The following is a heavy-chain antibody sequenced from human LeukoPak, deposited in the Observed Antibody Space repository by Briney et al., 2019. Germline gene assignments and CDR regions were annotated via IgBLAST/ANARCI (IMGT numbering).Heavy chain of an antibody. D-gene: IGHD3-16*01. CDR2: IYYSGST. V-gene: IGHV4-39*07. CDR1: GGSISSSSYY. Sequence: SETLSLTCTVSGGSISSSSYYWGWIRQPPGKGLEWIGSIYYSGSTYYNPSLKSRVTLSVDTSKNQFSLKLSSVTAADTAVYYCARDRSLGELTTESPSFDSWDQGTLVTVSS. CDR3: ARDRSLGELTTESPSFDS. J-gene: IGHJ4*02.